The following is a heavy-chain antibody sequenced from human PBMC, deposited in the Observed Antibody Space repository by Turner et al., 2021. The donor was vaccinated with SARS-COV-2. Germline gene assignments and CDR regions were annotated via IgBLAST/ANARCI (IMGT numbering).Heavy chain of an antibody. V-gene: IGHV3-66*01. CDR2: IYSGGST. J-gene: IGHJ5*02. CDR3: AREAAAGNFHGWFDP. D-gene: IGHD6-13*01. Sequence: EVQLVESGGGLVQPGGSLRLSCAASGFTVSSNYMSWVLQAPGKGLEWVSVIYSGGSTYYADSVKSRFTISRDNSKNTLYLQINSLRAEDTAVYYCAREAAAGNFHGWFDPWGQGTLVTVSS. CDR1: GFTVSSNY.